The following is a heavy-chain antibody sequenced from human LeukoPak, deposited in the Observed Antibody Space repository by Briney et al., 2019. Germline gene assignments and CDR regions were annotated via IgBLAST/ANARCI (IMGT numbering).Heavy chain of an antibody. D-gene: IGHD6-13*01. CDR2: IKQDGSEK. CDR3: ARDLYSSSWLDAFDI. Sequence: PGGSLRLSCAASGFTFSSYWMSWVRQAPGKGLEWVANIKQDGSEKYYVDSVKGRFTISRDNAKNSLYLQMNSLRAEDTAVYHCARDLYSSSWLDAFDIWGQGTMVTVSS. V-gene: IGHV3-7*01. J-gene: IGHJ3*02. CDR1: GFTFSSYW.